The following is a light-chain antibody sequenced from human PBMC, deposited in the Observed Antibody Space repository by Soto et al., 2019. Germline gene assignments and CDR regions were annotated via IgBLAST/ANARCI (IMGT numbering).Light chain of an antibody. V-gene: IGLV2-14*01. CDR2: EVS. J-gene: IGLJ3*02. Sequence: QSVLTQPASVSGSPGQSITISCTGSISDVGAYNYVSWYQQHPGKAPKLMIYEVSNRPSGVAFRFSGSKSGNTASLTISGLQAEDEGDYFCSSYTRSTTWLFGGGNKLTVL. CDR3: SSYTRSTTWL. CDR1: ISDVGAYNY.